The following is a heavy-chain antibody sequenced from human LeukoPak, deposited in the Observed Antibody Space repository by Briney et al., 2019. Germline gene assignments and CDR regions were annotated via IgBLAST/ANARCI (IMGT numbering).Heavy chain of an antibody. D-gene: IGHD2-15*01. CDR3: ARGYCSGGSCYSYYYYNYMDV. Sequence: GGSLRLSCAASGFTFSSYSMNWVRQAPGKGLEWVSYISSSSSTKYYADSVKGRFTFSRDNAKNSLYLQMNSLRAEDTAVYYCARGYCSGGSCYSYYYYNYMDVWGKGTTVTVSS. J-gene: IGHJ6*03. CDR1: GFTFSSYS. CDR2: ISSSSSTK. V-gene: IGHV3-48*01.